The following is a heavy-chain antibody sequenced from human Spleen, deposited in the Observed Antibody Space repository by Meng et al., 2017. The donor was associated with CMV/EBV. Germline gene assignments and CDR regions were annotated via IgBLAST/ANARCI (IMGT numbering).Heavy chain of an antibody. CDR3: ATPSSGWFNYFDY. J-gene: IGHJ4*02. Sequence: SETLSLTCTVSDDSISSSYWTWIRQPPGKGLEWIGYFSNTGSTNYNPSLKSRVTISLDTSKNHFSLRLTSVTAADTAVYYCATPSSGWFNYFDYWGQGTLVTVSS. CDR2: FSNTGST. V-gene: IGHV4-4*08. CDR1: DDSISSSY. D-gene: IGHD6-19*01.